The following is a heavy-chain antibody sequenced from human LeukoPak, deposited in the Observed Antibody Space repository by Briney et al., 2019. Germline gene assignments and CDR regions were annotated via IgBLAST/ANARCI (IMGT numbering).Heavy chain of an antibody. J-gene: IGHJ4*02. CDR1: GYTFTSYA. CDR3: ARDIRYQGGYSYGPIDY. D-gene: IGHD5-18*01. V-gene: IGHV1-3*01. CDR2: INAGNGNT. Sequence: HRASVKVSCKASGYTFTSYAMHWVRQAPGQRLEWMGWINAGNGNTKYSQKFQGRVTITRDTSASTAYMELSSLRSEDTAVYYCARDIRYQGGYSYGPIDYWGQGTLVTVSS.